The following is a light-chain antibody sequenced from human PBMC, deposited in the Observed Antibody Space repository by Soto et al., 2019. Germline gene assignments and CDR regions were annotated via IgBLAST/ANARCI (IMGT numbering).Light chain of an antibody. CDR2: DAS. CDR3: QQFNNWPPWT. Sequence: EIVMTQSPATLSVSPGERATLSCRASQSVGSNLAWYHQKPGQAPRLLMYDASTRATGVPARFSGSGSGTEFTLTISSLQSEDFGVYYCQQFNNWPPWTFGQGTKVEIK. V-gene: IGKV3-15*01. CDR1: QSVGSN. J-gene: IGKJ1*01.